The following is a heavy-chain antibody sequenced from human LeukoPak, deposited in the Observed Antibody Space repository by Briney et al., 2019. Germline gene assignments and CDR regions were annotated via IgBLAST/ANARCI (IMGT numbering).Heavy chain of an antibody. Sequence: PGRSLRLSCAASGFTFSSYGMHWVRQAPGKGLVWVSRINSDGSSTSYADSVKGRFTISRDNAKNTLYLQMNSLTAEDTAVYYCARGGVYSYGTFDYWGQGTLVTVSS. CDR2: INSDGSST. J-gene: IGHJ4*02. D-gene: IGHD5-18*01. CDR1: GFTFSSYG. V-gene: IGHV3-74*01. CDR3: ARGGVYSYGTFDY.